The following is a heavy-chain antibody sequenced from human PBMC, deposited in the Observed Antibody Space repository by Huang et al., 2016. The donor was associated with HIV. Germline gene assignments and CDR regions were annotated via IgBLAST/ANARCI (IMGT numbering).Heavy chain of an antibody. CDR2: INDKGYT. V-gene: IGHV4-34*01. J-gene: IGHJ2*01. D-gene: IGHD6-13*01. Sequence: QVQLQQWGAGLLKPSETLSLTCAVYGGSVSGHYWSWIRQPPGKGLEWIAEINDKGYTNYNPSLKSRVTISVHTSRNQFSLKLNSVTAADAAVYYCARASWYEPRSWYFGLWGRGTLVTVSS. CDR1: GGSVSGHY. CDR3: ARASWYEPRSWYFGL.